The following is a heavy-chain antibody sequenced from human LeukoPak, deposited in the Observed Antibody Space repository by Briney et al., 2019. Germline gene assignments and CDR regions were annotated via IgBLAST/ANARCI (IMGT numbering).Heavy chain of an antibody. V-gene: IGHV1-46*01. J-gene: IGHJ6*03. Sequence: GASVKVSCKASGYTFTSYYIHWVRQAPGQGLEWMGIINPKGGRTSYAQKFQGRVTMTRDMSTSTVYMELSSLRFEDTAVYYCARDSYSSGWYDYYYYYMDVWGKGTTVIVSS. CDR3: ARDSYSSGWYDYYYYYMDV. CDR2: INPKGGRT. D-gene: IGHD6-19*01. CDR1: GYTFTSYY.